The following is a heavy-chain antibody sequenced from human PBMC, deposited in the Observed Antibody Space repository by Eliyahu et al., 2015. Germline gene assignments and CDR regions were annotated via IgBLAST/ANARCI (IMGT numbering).Heavy chain of an antibody. J-gene: IGHJ4*02. CDR1: GXPFXDXA. V-gene: IGHV3-9*01. D-gene: IGHD6-19*01. CDR2: ISWNSGSI. Sequence: EVQLVESGGGLVQPGRSLRLSCAAXGXPFXDXAMXWXRQAPGKGLEWVSGISWNSGSIGYADSVKGRFTISRDNAKNSLYLQMNSLRAEDTALYYCAKDMFSSGYYYFDYWGQGTLVTVSS. CDR3: AKDMFSSGYYYFDY.